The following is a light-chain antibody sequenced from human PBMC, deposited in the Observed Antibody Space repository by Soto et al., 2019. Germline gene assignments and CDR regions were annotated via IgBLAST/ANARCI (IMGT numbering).Light chain of an antibody. J-gene: IGKJ4*01. V-gene: IGKV3D-15*01. CDR2: GAS. CDR1: QSVNSN. Sequence: EIVMTQSPATLSVSPGERATLSCRASQSVNSNLAWYQQKLGQAPRVLIFGASSRATGIPDRFSGSGSGTDFTLTISSLQSEDFAVYYCQQYNDWPLTFGGGTKVDI. CDR3: QQYNDWPLT.